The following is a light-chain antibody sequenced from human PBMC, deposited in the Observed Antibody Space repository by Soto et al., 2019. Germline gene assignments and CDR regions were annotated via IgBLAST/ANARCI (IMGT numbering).Light chain of an antibody. CDR1: SGDVGGYNY. J-gene: IGLJ2*01. CDR2: EVS. CDR3: SSYTRISTVV. Sequence: QSALTQPASVSGSPGQSITISCTGTSGDVGGYNYVSWYQQHPGKAPKLMIYEVSHRPSGVSNRFSGSKSGNTASLTISGLQAEDEADYYCSSYTRISTVVFGGGTELTVL. V-gene: IGLV2-14*01.